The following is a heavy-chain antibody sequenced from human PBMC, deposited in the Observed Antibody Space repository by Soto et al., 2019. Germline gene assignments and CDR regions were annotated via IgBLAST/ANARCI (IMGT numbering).Heavy chain of an antibody. Sequence: PSETLSLTCTVSGGSISSYYWSWIRQPPGKGLEWIGYIYYSGSTNYNPSLKSRVTISVDTSKNQFSLKLSSVTAADTAVYYCARHYGDYVEYFDYWGQGTRVTVSS. CDR1: GGSISSYY. CDR2: IYYSGST. CDR3: ARHYGDYVEYFDY. J-gene: IGHJ4*02. D-gene: IGHD4-17*01. V-gene: IGHV4-59*01.